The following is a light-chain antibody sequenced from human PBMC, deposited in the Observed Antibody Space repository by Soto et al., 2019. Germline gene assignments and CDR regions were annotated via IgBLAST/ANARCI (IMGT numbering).Light chain of an antibody. CDR2: WAS. J-gene: IGKJ1*01. V-gene: IGKV4-1*01. CDR1: QTILYSSNNNNY. Sequence: DIVMTQSPDSLAVSLGERATINCESSQTILYSSNNNNYLAWYQQKPGQPPKLLIYWASTRESGVPDRFSGSGSGTVFTLTIRTLQAEDVAVYYCTQYLSAPWTFGQGTKVEIK. CDR3: TQYLSAPWT.